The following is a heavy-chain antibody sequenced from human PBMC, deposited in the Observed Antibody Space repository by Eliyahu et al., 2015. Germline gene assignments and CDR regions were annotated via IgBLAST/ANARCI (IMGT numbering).Heavy chain of an antibody. D-gene: IGHD2-15*01. J-gene: IGHJ6*02. Sequence: EVQLVQSGAEVKKPGESLRISCKGSGYSFTSYWISWVRQMPGKGPEWVGGVDPSDSYTNYSPSFQGHVTISADKSISTAYLQWSSLKASDTAMYYCARSLLGYCSGGSCSYGMDVWGQGTTVTVSS. CDR3: ARSLLGYCSGGSCSYGMDV. CDR2: VDPSDSYT. V-gene: IGHV5-10-1*03. CDR1: GYSFTSYW.